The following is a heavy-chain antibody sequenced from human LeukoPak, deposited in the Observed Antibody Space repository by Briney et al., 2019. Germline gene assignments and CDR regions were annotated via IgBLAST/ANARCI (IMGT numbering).Heavy chain of an antibody. V-gene: IGHV3-30*04. CDR3: AKDLRIFRGYGMDV. J-gene: IGHJ6*02. Sequence: GGSLRLSCAASGFTFSSYAMHWVRQAPGKGLEWVAVISYDGSNKYYADSVKGRFTISRDNSKNTLYLQMNSLRAEDTAVYYCAKDLRIFRGYGMDVWGRGTTVTVSS. CDR2: ISYDGSNK. D-gene: IGHD2-21*01. CDR1: GFTFSSYA.